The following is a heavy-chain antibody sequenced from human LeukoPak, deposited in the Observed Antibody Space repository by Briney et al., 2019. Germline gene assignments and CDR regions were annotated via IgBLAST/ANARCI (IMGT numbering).Heavy chain of an antibody. J-gene: IGHJ3*02. V-gene: IGHV4-59*08. Sequence: PSETLSLTRTVSGGSISSYYGIGIRPPPGKALEGSGDIDYREHTNYNHSLKSRLTISVDTSKNQFSLTLSSVTAADTPVYYCARHGHDGSGVLYAFDIWGQGTMVTVSS. D-gene: IGHD3-10*01. CDR3: ARHGHDGSGVLYAFDI. CDR1: GGSISSYY. CDR2: IDYREHT.